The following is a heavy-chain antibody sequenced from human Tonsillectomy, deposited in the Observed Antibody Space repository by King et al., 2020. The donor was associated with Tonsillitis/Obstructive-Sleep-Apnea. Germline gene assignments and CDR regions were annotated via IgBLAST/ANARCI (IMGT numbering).Heavy chain of an antibody. D-gene: IGHD2-2*01. CDR2: IYYSGST. CDR3: ASRGEGYCSSNSCYYDYYMDV. V-gene: IGHV4-39*01. J-gene: IGHJ6*03. CDR1: GGSISSSSYY. Sequence: QLQESGPGLVKPSETLSLTCTVSGGSISSSSYYWGWIRQPPGKGLEWIGSIYYSGSTYYNPSLKSRVTISVDTSKNQFSLKLSSVTAADTAVYYCASRGEGYCSSNSCYYDYYMDVWGKGTTVTVSS.